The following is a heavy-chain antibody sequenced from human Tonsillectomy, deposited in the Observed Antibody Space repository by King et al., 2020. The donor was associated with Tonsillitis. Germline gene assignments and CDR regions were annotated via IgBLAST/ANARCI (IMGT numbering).Heavy chain of an antibody. CDR2: IHPGDSDI. V-gene: IGHV5-51*01. D-gene: IGHD3-22*01. Sequence: QLVQSGAEVKKPGESLKISCKGSAYTFTDHWIGWVRQMPGKGLEWMGIIHPGDSDIKYSPSFQGQVTISADKSINTAYLHWGSLKASDTALYYCSTLTRLLPHAAFDVWGQGTMLTVSS. CDR1: AYTFTDHW. CDR3: STLTRLLPHAAFDV. J-gene: IGHJ3*01.